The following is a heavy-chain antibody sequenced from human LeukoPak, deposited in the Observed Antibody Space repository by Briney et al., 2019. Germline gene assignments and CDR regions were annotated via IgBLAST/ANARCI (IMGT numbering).Heavy chain of an antibody. D-gene: IGHD3-10*01. J-gene: IGHJ5*02. V-gene: IGHV1-58*01. CDR2: IIVGSGQT. Sequence: SVKVSCKASGFTLINSAVQWVRQARGQRLEWVGWIIVGSGQTRYAQKFQERVTITRDMSTSTAFLELSSLRSEDSAVYYCAAGDTLVRGVIIPFAPWGQGTLVTVSS. CDR1: GFTLINSA. CDR3: AAGDTLVRGVIIPFAP.